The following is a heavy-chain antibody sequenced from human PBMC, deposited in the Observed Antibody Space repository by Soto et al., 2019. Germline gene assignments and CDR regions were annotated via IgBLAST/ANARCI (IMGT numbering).Heavy chain of an antibody. D-gene: IGHD4-17*01. Sequence: GGSLRLSCAASGFTLSSSGMHWVRQAPGKGLEWVAVIWYDGSNKYYEDSVKGRFTISRDNSKNTLYLQMNSLRAEDPALYYCDTKITVTHSDYWGQGTLVTVSP. J-gene: IGHJ4*02. CDR2: IWYDGSNK. V-gene: IGHV3-33*01. CDR1: GFTLSSSG. CDR3: DTKITVTHSDY.